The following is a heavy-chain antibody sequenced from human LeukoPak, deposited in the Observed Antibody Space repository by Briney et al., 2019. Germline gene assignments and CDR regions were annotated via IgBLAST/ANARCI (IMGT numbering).Heavy chain of an antibody. CDR3: AKSSIMFAAGRLGSIDF. J-gene: IGHJ4*02. CDR1: GFAFNDFA. Sequence: GGSLRLSCAASGFAFNDFAMYWVRQAPGKGLDWVALIRRHGSHKYYAHSIKGRFTISRDNAKNTLYLQMSSLRAEDTAVYYCAKSSIMFAAGRLGSIDFWGQGTLVTVSS. CDR2: IRRHGSHK. D-gene: IGHD6-25*01. V-gene: IGHV3-30*02.